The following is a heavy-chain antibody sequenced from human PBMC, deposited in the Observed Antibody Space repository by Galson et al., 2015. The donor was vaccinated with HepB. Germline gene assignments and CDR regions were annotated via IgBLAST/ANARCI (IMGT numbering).Heavy chain of an antibody. CDR2: INHSGST. J-gene: IGHJ4*02. CDR1: GGSFSGYY. Sequence: ETLSLTCAVYGGSFSGYYWSWIRQPPGKGLEWIGEINHSGSTNYNPSLKSRVTISVDTSKNQFSLKLSSVTAADTAVYYCARGVRGWYLWYFDYWGQGTLVTVSS. CDR3: ARGVRGWYLWYFDY. V-gene: IGHV4-34*01. D-gene: IGHD6-19*01.